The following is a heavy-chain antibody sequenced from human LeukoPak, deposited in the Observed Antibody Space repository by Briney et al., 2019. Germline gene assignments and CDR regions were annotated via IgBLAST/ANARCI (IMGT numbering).Heavy chain of an antibody. Sequence: VASVKVSCKASGYTFTSYDINWVRQATGQGLEWMGWVNPNSGHTGFAQKFQGRVSMTSNTSISTAYMEVRSLRAEDTAVYYCAKDSLRYFDWTLASGPFRYYYYGMDVWGQGTTVTVSS. J-gene: IGHJ6*02. D-gene: IGHD3-9*01. CDR3: AKDSLRYFDWTLASGPFRYYYYGMDV. V-gene: IGHV1-8*01. CDR1: GYTFTSYD. CDR2: VNPNSGHT.